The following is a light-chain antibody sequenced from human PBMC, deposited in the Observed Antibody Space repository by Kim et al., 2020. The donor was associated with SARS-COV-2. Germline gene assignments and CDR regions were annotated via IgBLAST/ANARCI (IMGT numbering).Light chain of an antibody. CDR2: RDS. J-gene: IGLJ2*01. Sequence: VSVALGQPARITRGGNNIGSKNVHGYQQKPGQAPVLVIYRDSNRPSGIPERFSGSNSGNTATLTISRAQAGDEADYYCQVWDSRGVFGGGTQLTVL. CDR1: NIGSKN. CDR3: QVWDSRGV. V-gene: IGLV3-9*01.